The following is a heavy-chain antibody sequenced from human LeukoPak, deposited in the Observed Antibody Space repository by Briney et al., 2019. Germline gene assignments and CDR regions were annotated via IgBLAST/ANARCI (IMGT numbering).Heavy chain of an antibody. Sequence: SVKVSCKASGGTFSSYAISWVRQAPGQGLEWMGGIIPIFGTANYAQKFQSRVTITADESTSTAYMELSSLRSEDTAVYYCARTMVRAGYFDYWGQGTLVTVSS. CDR3: ARTMVRAGYFDY. CDR1: GGTFSSYA. V-gene: IGHV1-69*01. CDR2: IIPIFGTA. D-gene: IGHD3-10*01. J-gene: IGHJ4*02.